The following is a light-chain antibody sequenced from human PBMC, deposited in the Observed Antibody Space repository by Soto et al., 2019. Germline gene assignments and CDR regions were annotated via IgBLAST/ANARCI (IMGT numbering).Light chain of an antibody. CDR1: QTITT. CDR3: QQYGNLPLT. J-gene: IGKJ4*01. V-gene: IGKV3-20*01. CDR2: RVS. Sequence: EIVLRQSPGTLSLKTGERATLSCRASQTITTLAWYQRKPGQAPRLLIYRVSSRATGVPDRFSGSGSGTDYTLTISRLEPEDFAVYYCQQYGNLPLTFGGGTKVDIK.